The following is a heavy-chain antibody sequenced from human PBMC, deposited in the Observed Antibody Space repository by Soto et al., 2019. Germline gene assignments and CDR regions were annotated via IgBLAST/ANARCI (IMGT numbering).Heavy chain of an antibody. Sequence: QVQLVQSGAEVKKPGASVKVSCKPSGYTFTSYGISWVRQAPGQGLEWMGWISGYNGNTNYAQKLQGRVTMTTHTSASTGYMELRSLRSEDTGVYYCARDERYRWNVGGWFDPWGQGALVTVSS. D-gene: IGHD1-1*01. CDR3: ARDERYRWNVGGWFDP. J-gene: IGHJ5*02. CDR2: ISGYNGNT. V-gene: IGHV1-18*01. CDR1: GYTFTSYG.